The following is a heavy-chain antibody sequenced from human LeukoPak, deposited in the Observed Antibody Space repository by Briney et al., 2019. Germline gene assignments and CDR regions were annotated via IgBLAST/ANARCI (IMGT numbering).Heavy chain of an antibody. D-gene: IGHD1-1*01. Sequence: GGSLRLSCAASGFTFSSYSMNWVRQAPGKGLEWVSSISGSSSYIYYADSVKGRFTISRDNAKNSLYVQMNSLRAEDTAVYYCARGATDVTRWFDPWGQGTRVTVSS. V-gene: IGHV3-21*01. CDR1: GFTFSSYS. J-gene: IGHJ5*02. CDR2: ISGSSSYI. CDR3: ARGATDVTRWFDP.